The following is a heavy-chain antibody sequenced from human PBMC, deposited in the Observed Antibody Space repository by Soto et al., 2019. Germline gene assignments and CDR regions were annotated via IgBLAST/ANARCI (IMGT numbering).Heavy chain of an antibody. CDR2: IIPDSGAT. Sequence: GASVKVSCKASGYTFTGHYIHCVRQAPGQGLEWMGWIIPDSGATNYTQKFQGRVTMTSETSTNTAFLELSRLRSDDTAVYFCARGDRISIFGVINRLDPWGQGTLVTVSS. J-gene: IGHJ5*02. D-gene: IGHD3-3*01. CDR1: GYTFTGHY. V-gene: IGHV1-2*02. CDR3: ARGDRISIFGVINRLDP.